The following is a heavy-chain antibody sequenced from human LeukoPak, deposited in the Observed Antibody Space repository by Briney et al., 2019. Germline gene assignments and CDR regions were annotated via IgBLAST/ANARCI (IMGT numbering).Heavy chain of an antibody. CDR2: IYYSGST. CDR1: GGSISSYY. Sequence: PSETLSLTCTVSGGSISSYYWSWIRQPPGKGLEWIGYIYYSGSTNYNPSLKSRVTISVDTSKNQFSLKLSSVTAADTAVYYCARFANLYCSSTSCYKVDAFDIWGQGTMVTVSS. V-gene: IGHV4-59*01. D-gene: IGHD2-2*02. CDR3: ARFANLYCSSTSCYKVDAFDI. J-gene: IGHJ3*02.